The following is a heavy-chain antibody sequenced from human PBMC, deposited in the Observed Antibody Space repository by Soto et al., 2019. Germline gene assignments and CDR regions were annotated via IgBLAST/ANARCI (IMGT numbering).Heavy chain of an antibody. Sequence: GASVKVSCKASGYTFTGYYMHWVRQAPGQGLEWMGRINPNSGGTNYAQKFQGWVTMTRDTSISTAYMELSRLRSDDTAVYYCAIIFDYGGNSGPISGYLQHWGQGTLVTVSS. CDR3: AIIFDYGGNSGPISGYLQH. V-gene: IGHV1-2*04. CDR2: INPNSGGT. D-gene: IGHD4-17*01. J-gene: IGHJ1*01. CDR1: GYTFTGYY.